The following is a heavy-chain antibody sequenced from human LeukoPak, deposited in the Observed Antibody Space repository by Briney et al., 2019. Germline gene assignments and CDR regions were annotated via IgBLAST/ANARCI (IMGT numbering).Heavy chain of an antibody. CDR3: TRVPYSYGFSSDY. V-gene: IGHV3-48*01. CDR1: GFTFSSYW. J-gene: IGHJ4*02. D-gene: IGHD5-18*01. CDR2: ISSSISTI. Sequence: GGSLRLSCAASGFTFSSYWMSWVRQAPGKGLEWISYISSSISTIYYADSVEGRFTISRDNAKNSLSLQMNSLRAEDTAVYYCTRVPYSYGFSSDYWGQGTLVTVSS.